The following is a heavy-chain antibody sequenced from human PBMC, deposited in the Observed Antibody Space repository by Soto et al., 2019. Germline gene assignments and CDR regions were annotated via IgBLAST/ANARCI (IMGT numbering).Heavy chain of an antibody. V-gene: IGHV3-74*01. CDR3: AREGGSSWYRNYYGMDV. Sequence: GGSLRLSCAASGFTFSSYWMHWVRQAPGKGLVWVSRINSDGSSTSYADSVKGRFTISRDNAKNTLYLQMNSLRAEDTAVYYCAREGGSSWYRNYYGMDVWGQGTTVTVS. CDR2: INSDGSST. CDR1: GFTFSSYW. J-gene: IGHJ6*02. D-gene: IGHD6-13*01.